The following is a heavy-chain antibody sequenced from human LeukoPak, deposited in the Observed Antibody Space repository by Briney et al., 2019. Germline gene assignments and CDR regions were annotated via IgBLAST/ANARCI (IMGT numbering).Heavy chain of an antibody. V-gene: IGHV3-48*03. Sequence: GGSLRLSRAASGFIFSSYEMNWVRQASGKGLEWISFIDSSGTTVFYADSVKGRFTISRDNAKNSLYLEMNSLRAEDTSVYYCARDSPTSTRYNWFDPWGQGTLVTVSS. CDR2: IDSSGTTV. CDR3: ARDSPTSTRYNWFDP. D-gene: IGHD5/OR15-5a*01. J-gene: IGHJ5*02. CDR1: GFIFSSYE.